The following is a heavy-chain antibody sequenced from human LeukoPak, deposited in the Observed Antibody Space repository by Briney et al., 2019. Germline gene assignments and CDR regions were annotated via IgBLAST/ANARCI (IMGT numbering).Heavy chain of an antibody. CDR2: ISGGGGST. J-gene: IGHJ4*02. CDR1: GFTFSSYA. CDR3: AKDLKGGQWLVQGYDY. V-gene: IGHV3-23*01. D-gene: IGHD6-19*01. Sequence: GGSLRLSCAASGFTFSSYAMSWVRQAPGKGLEWVSAISGGGGSTYYADSVKGRFTISRDNSQNTLYLQMNSLRAEDTAVYYCAKDLKGGQWLVQGYDYWGQGTLVTVSS.